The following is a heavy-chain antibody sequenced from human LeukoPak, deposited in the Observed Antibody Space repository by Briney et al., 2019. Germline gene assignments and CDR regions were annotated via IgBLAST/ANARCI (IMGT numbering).Heavy chain of an antibody. CDR3: ATPCRGAVRQYY. CDR1: GGTISSSSYY. D-gene: IGHD6-6*01. Sequence: PSETVSLTCTVSGGTISSSSYYWGWIRQPPGKGLELIGSIYYHGNTYYDPSLRTRVIISAARSKNQFSLDLDSVTAADTAVYNCATPCRGAVRQYYCGQGIMVT. CDR2: IYYHGNT. V-gene: IGHV4-39*01. J-gene: IGHJ4*02.